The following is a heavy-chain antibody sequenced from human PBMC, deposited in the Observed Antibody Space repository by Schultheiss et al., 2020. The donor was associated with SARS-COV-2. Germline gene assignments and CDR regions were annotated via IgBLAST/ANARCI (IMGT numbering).Heavy chain of an antibody. D-gene: IGHD6-19*01. Sequence: ASVKVSCKASGYKFSDFYIHWVRQAPGQGLEWVGWIDPDNGGTKSPQKFQGRVTLTSDRSSTTAYLELSGLRSDDTAVYYCARRPLTSAWPFQHWGQGTLGTGSS. CDR1: GYKFSDFY. V-gene: IGHV1-2*02. CDR2: IDPDNGGT. CDR3: ARRPLTSAWPFQH. J-gene: IGHJ1*01.